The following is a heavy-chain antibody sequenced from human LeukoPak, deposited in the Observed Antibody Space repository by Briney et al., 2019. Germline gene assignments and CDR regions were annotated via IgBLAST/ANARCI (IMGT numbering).Heavy chain of an antibody. CDR1: GGSFSTYY. CDR3: ARASSSSWRRNYHYYYYMDV. Sequence: SETLSLTCAVYGGSFSTYYWSWIRQPPGKGLEWIGEINDSGSTNYNPSLKSRVTISVDTSKNQFSLKLSSVTAADAAVYYCARASSSSWRRNYHYYYYMDVWGKGTTVTISS. D-gene: IGHD6-13*01. V-gene: IGHV4-34*01. J-gene: IGHJ6*03. CDR2: INDSGST.